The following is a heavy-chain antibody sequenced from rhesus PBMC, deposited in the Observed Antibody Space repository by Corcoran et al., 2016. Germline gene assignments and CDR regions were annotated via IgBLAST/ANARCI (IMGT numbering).Heavy chain of an antibody. D-gene: IGHD1-44*02. CDR3: ATRSNVYGSDAFDF. Sequence: EVQLVQSGAEVKKPGASVKISCKASGYTFTDYYLHWFRPAPGKGLEWIGLVDPEDGEAIHAQKFQDRVTITADTSTDTAYMELSSLRSEDTAVYYCATRSNVYGSDAFDFWGQGLRVTVSS. CDR2: VDPEDGEA. V-gene: IGHV1-111*02. CDR1: GYTFTDYY. J-gene: IGHJ3*01.